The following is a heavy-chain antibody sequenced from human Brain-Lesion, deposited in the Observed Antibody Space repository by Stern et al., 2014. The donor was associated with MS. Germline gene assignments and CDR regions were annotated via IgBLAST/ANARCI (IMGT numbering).Heavy chain of an antibody. CDR1: GGSISSSTYY. J-gene: IGHJ4*02. V-gene: IGHV4-39*01. D-gene: IGHD1-26*01. CDR3: ARHDSVPRPSQLYSARDRGPGYFDY. Sequence: VQLVESGPGLVKPSETLSLTCTVSGGSISSSTYYWAWIRQPPGKGLAWIGNIYYRGFTYYNPSLKSPVTISVDMSKNQFSLKLSSVTAADTAIYYCARHDSVPRPSQLYSARDRGPGYFDYWGQGTLVTVSS. CDR2: IYYRGFT.